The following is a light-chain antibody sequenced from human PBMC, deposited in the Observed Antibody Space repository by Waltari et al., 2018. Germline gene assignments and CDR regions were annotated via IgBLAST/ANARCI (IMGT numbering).Light chain of an antibody. Sequence: QSALTQPASVSGSPGQSITISCTGTSSDVGVYNSVSWYQDHPGQAPKVIIYDVSDRHAGISERFSGAKSGNTASLTISGLQAEDEADYYCSSQSSDNVVLFGGGTKLTVL. CDR3: SSQSSDNVVL. CDR2: DVS. CDR1: SSDVGVYNS. J-gene: IGLJ2*01. V-gene: IGLV2-14*03.